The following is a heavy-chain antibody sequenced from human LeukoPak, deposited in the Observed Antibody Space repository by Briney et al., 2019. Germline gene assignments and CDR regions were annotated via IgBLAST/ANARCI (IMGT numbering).Heavy chain of an antibody. J-gene: IGHJ4*02. V-gene: IGHV4-4*07. D-gene: IGHD2-2*01. CDR2: IYMTGGT. Sequence: PSGTLSLTCTVSRDSSRNYYCNLIRQAAGKGLEWIGRIYMTGGTNYNPSLDGRVTMSVDTSKNQFSLSLSSVTAADTGVYYCVSSIPAFAEFYFDSWGQGTLVTVSS. CDR1: RDSSRNYY. CDR3: VSSIPAFAEFYFDS.